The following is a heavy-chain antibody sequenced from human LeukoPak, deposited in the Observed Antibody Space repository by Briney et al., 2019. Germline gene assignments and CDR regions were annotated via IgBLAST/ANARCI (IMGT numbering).Heavy chain of an antibody. CDR1: GFTFSSYG. CDR2: ISYDGSNK. CDR3: AKEGVGAIDY. Sequence: GGSLRLSRAASGFTFSSYGMHWVRQAPGKGLEWVAVISYDGSNKYYADSVKGRFTISRDNSKNTLYLQMNSLRAEDTAVYYCAKEGVGAIDYWGQGTLVTVSS. D-gene: IGHD1-26*01. J-gene: IGHJ4*02. V-gene: IGHV3-30*18.